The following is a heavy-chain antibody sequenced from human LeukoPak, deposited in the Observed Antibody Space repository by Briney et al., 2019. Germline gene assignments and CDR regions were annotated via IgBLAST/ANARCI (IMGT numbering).Heavy chain of an antibody. Sequence: PGGSLRLSCAASGFTFSSYGMHWVRQAPGRGLEWVAVIWHDGSNKYYADSVKGRFTISRDNSKNTLYLQMNSLRAEDTAVYYCAKEEGDAFDIWGQGTMVTVSS. CDR2: IWHDGSNK. CDR3: AKEEGDAFDI. V-gene: IGHV3-33*06. J-gene: IGHJ3*02. CDR1: GFTFSSYG.